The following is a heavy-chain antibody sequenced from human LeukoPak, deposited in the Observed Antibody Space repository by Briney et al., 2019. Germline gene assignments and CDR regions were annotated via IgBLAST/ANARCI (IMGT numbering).Heavy chain of an antibody. D-gene: IGHD6-6*01. CDR1: GFSFNNYN. CDR3: AREHSSSSGSVSGY. CDR2: ISSSSSII. Sequence: GGSLRLSCTASGFSFNNYNMNWVRQAPGKGLEWVSYISSSSSIIYYADSVKGRFTISRDNAKNSLYLQMNSLRDEDTAVYYCAREHSSSSGSVSGYWGQGTLVTVSS. V-gene: IGHV3-48*02. J-gene: IGHJ4*02.